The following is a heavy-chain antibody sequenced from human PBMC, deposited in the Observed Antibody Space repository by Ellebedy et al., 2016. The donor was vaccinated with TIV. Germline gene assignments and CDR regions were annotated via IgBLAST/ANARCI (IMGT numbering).Heavy chain of an antibody. V-gene: IGHV4-34*01. CDR3: ARVADFDYGGPFDY. Sequence: SETLSLXCAVYGGSFSGYYWSWIRQPPGKGLEWIGEINHSGSTNYNPSLKSRVTISVDTSKNQFSLKLSSVTAADTAVYYCARVADFDYGGPFDYWGQGTLVTVSS. CDR1: GGSFSGYY. CDR2: INHSGST. J-gene: IGHJ4*02. D-gene: IGHD4-23*01.